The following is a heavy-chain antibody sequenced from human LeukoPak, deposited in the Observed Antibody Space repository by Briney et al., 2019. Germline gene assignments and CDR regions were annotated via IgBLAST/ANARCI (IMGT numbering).Heavy chain of an antibody. CDR3: AGVAEYSGHLSWFDP. D-gene: IGHD5-12*01. J-gene: IGHJ5*02. CDR2: INPSGGST. Sequence: ASVKVSCKASGYTFTSYYMHWVRQAPGQGLERMGIINPSGGSTSYAQKFQGRVTMTRDTSTSTVYMELSSLRSEDTAVYYCAGVAEYSGHLSWFDPWGQGTLVTVSS. V-gene: IGHV1-46*01. CDR1: GYTFTSYY.